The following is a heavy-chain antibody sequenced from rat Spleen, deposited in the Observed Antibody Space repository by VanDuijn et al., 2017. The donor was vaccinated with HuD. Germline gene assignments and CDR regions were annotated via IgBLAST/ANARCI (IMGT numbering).Heavy chain of an antibody. CDR2: IWSNGGT. CDR1: DYSITSSY. D-gene: IGHD4-3*01. V-gene: IGHV2-47*01. Sequence: VRLQESGPGLVKPSQTLSLTCSVTDYSITSSYGWSWIRQPPGKGLEWMGVIWSNGGTDYNSAIKSRLSISRDTSKSQVFLKMNSLQTEDTAMYFCARYPFYNSGYGYWGQGVMVTVSS. J-gene: IGHJ2*01. CDR3: ARYPFYNSGYGY.